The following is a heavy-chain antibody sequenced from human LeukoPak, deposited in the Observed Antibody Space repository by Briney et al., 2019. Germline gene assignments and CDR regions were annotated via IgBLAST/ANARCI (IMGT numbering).Heavy chain of an antibody. CDR2: IHPGDSDT. J-gene: IGHJ4*02. Sequence: GESLKISCKGSGYSFTSYWIGWVRQMPGKGLEWMGIIHPGDSDTRYSPSFQGQVTISADESISAAYLQWSSLKASDTAMYYCARLGSIIVRPRFDYWGQGTLVTVSS. CDR3: ARLGSIIVRPRFDY. CDR1: GYSFTSYW. V-gene: IGHV5-51*01. D-gene: IGHD6-6*01.